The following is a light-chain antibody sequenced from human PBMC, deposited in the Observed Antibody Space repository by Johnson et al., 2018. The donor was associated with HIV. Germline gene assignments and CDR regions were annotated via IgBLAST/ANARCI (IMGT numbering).Light chain of an antibody. CDR2: DNT. CDR3: GTWDNSLSAYV. V-gene: IGLV1-51*01. J-gene: IGLJ1*01. CDR1: NSNIGNNF. Sequence: QSVLTQPPSVSAAPGQKVTISCSGSNSNIGNNFVSWYQHLPGTAPKLLIYDNTKRPSGIPDRFSGSKSDTSATLGITGLQTGDEADYFCGTWDNSLSAYVFATGTKVTVL.